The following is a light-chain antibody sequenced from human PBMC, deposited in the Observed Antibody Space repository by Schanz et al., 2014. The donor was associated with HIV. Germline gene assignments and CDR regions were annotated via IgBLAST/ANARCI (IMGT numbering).Light chain of an antibody. CDR2: AAS. CDR1: QDISTY. V-gene: IGKV1-9*01. J-gene: IGKJ2*02. CDR3: QQCKRSSPCT. Sequence: DIQLSQSPSFLSASVGDRVTVTCRASQDISTYLAWYQQKPGKAPNLLIYAASTLHTGVPLRFSGSGSGTDFTLTINGLQPDDFATYYCQQCKRSSPCTFGQGTKLEIK.